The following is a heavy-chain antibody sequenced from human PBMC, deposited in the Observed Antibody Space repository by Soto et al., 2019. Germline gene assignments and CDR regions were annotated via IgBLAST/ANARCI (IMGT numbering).Heavy chain of an antibody. CDR1: GASISGFY. J-gene: IGHJ5*02. Sequence: SETLSLTCTVSGASISGFYWSWIRKSAGKGLEWIGRIYATGTTDHNPSLKSRVMMSVDTSKKQFSRKLRSVTAADTAVYYCVRDGTKTLRDWFDPWGQGISVTVSS. D-gene: IGHD1-1*01. CDR3: VRDGTKTLRDWFDP. CDR2: IYATGTT. V-gene: IGHV4-4*07.